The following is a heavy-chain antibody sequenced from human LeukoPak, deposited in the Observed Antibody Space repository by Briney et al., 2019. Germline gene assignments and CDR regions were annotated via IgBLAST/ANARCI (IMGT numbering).Heavy chain of an antibody. CDR2: FDPEDGET. CDR1: GYTLTELS. D-gene: IGHD2-15*01. CDR3: ATTYCSGGSCLYWFDP. V-gene: IGHV1-24*01. J-gene: IGHJ5*02. Sequence: ASVKVSCKVSGYTLTELSMHWVRQAPGKGLEWMGGFDPEDGETIYAQKFKGRVTMTEDTSTDTAYMELSSLRSEDTAVYYCATTYCSGGSCLYWFDPWGQGTLVTVSS.